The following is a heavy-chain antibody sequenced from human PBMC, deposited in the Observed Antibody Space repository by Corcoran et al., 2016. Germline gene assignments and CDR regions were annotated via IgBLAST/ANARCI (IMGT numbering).Heavy chain of an antibody. CDR2: IKQDGSEN. V-gene: IGHV3-7*01. CDR3: ARDDGGPLGWFDP. J-gene: IGHJ5*02. Sequence: EVQLVESGGGLVQPGGSLRLSCAASGFTFSSYWMSWVRQAPGKGLEWVVNIKQDGSENYYVDSVKGRFTISRDNAKNSLYLQMNSLRAEDTAGYYCARDDGGPLGWFDPWGQGTLVTVSS. CDR1: GFTFSSYW. D-gene: IGHD2-15*01.